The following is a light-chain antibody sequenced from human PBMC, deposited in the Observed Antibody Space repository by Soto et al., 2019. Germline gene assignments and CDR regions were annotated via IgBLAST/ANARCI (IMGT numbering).Light chain of an antibody. Sequence: DIQMTQSPSSLSASLGDSVTISCRASQSISRYLNWYQQKPGKATKLLIFSASGLQSGVPSRFSGCGYGTEFTLAISSLQFEEFATYYCQQGHTNPRTVGGVTKVDIK. CDR2: SAS. J-gene: IGKJ4*01. CDR3: QQGHTNPRT. V-gene: IGKV1-39*01. CDR1: QSISRY.